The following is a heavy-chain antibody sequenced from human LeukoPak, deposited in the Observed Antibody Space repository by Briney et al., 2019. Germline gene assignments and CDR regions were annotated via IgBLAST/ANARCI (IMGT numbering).Heavy chain of an antibody. V-gene: IGHV4-39*07. Sequence: PSETLSLTCTVSGGSISSSSYYWGWIRQPPGKGLEWIGSIYYSGSTNYNPSLKSRVTISVDTSKNRFSLKLSSVTAADTAVYYCARGGGSYPYYYYYYGMDVWGQGTTVTVSS. CDR3: ARGGGSYPYYYYYYGMDV. J-gene: IGHJ6*02. CDR1: GGSISSSSYY. D-gene: IGHD1-26*01. CDR2: IYYSGST.